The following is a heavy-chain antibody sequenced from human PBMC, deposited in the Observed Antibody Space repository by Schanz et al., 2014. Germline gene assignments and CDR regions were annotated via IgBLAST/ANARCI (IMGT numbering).Heavy chain of an antibody. CDR3: AKDHPSSGWPAFDV. D-gene: IGHD6-19*01. CDR2: ITRQGTT. Sequence: EVKLLESGGHLVQPGGSLRLSCTVSGFTVNNYAMNWVRQAPGRGLEWVSGITRQGTTYYADFVKGRFSISRDLSSNTLYLQMNSLRADDSAIYYCAKDHPSSGWPAFDVWGQGTQVTVSS. CDR1: GFTVNNYA. J-gene: IGHJ4*02. V-gene: IGHV3-23*01.